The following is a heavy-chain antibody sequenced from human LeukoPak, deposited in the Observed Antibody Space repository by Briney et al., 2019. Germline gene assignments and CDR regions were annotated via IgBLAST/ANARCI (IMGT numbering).Heavy chain of an antibody. D-gene: IGHD2-2*01. J-gene: IGHJ2*01. CDR3: ARARVVPAARVGYFDL. CDR1: GGSISSGGYS. V-gene: IGHV4-30-2*01. Sequence: SQTLSLTCAVSGGSISSGGYSWSWIRQPPGEGLEWIGYIYHSGSTYYNPSLKSRVTISVDRSKNQFSLKLSSVTAADTAVYYCARARVVPAARVGYFDLWGRGTLVTVSS. CDR2: IYHSGST.